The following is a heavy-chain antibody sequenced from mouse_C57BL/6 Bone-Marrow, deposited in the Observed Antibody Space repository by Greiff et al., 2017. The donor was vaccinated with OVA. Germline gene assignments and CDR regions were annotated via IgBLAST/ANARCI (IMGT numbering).Heavy chain of an antibody. CDR3: ARDVDYDRGAMDY. J-gene: IGHJ4*01. Sequence: EVKLVESGPGLVPPSQSLSLTCSVPGYSLTSGYYWNWLRPFPGNKLEWMGYISYDGSTNYHPSIKNHISFTRPTSKNHLFLKLNSVTTEDTATYYCARDVDYDRGAMDYWGQGTSVTVSS. CDR1: GYSLTSGYY. V-gene: IGHV3-6*01. D-gene: IGHD1-1*01. CDR2: ISYDGST.